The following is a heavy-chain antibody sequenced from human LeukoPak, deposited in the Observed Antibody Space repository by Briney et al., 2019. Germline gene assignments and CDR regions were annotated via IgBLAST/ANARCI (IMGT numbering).Heavy chain of an antibody. J-gene: IGHJ5*02. D-gene: IGHD3-10*01. CDR2: IYTSGST. V-gene: IGHV4-4*09. CDR1: GGSISSYY. CDR3: ARGEITMVRGVPRGWFDP. Sequence: SETLSLTCTVSGGSISSYYWSWIRQPPGKGLEWIGYIYTSGSTNYNPSLKSRVTISVDTSKNQFSLKLSSVTAADTAVYYCARGEITMVRGVPRGWFDPWGQGTLVTVSS.